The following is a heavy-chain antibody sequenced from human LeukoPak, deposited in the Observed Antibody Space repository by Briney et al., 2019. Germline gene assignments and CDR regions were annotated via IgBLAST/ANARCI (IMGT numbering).Heavy chain of an antibody. CDR2: IYYSGST. D-gene: IGHD4-17*01. CDR3: LTVTTSWYFDL. V-gene: IGHV4-28*01. Sequence: SETLSLTCDVSGYSISSSNWWGWIRQPPGKGLEWIGYIYYSGSTYYNPSLKSRVTISVDTSKNQFSLKLNSMTAADTAVYYCLTVTTSWYFDLWGRGTLVSVSS. J-gene: IGHJ2*01. CDR1: GYSISSSNW.